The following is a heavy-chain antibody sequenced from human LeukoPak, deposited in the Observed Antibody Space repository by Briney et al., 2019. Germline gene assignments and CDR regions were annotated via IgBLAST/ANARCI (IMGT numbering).Heavy chain of an antibody. D-gene: IGHD3-10*01. CDR1: GGSFSGYY. CDR3: AMGWFGEPHHFDY. CDR2: INHSGST. Sequence: PSETLSLTCAVYGGSFSGYYWSWIRQPPGKGLEWIGEINHSGSTNYNPSLKSRVTISVDTSKNQFSLKLSSVTAADTAVYYCAMGWFGEPHHFDYWGQGTLVTVSS. V-gene: IGHV4-34*01. J-gene: IGHJ4*02.